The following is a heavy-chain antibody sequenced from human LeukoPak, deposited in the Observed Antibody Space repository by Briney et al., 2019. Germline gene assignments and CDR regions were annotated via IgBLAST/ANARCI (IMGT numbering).Heavy chain of an antibody. CDR1: GYSFTSYW. Sequence: GESLKISCKGSGYSFTSYWIGWERQMPGKGLEWMGIIYPGDSDTRYSLSFQGQVTISADKSISTAYLQWSTLKASDTAMYYCAIDTNNYYGSGSFDYWGQGTLVTVSS. D-gene: IGHD3-10*01. V-gene: IGHV5-51*01. CDR3: AIDTNNYYGSGSFDY. CDR2: IYPGDSDT. J-gene: IGHJ4*02.